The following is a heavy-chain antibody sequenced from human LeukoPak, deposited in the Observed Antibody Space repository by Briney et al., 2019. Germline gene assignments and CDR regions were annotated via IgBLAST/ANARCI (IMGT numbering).Heavy chain of an antibody. CDR1: GGSISSGSYY. D-gene: IGHD6-13*01. V-gene: IGHV4-61*02. CDR3: ARAAAAGLDS. Sequence: SETLSLTCTVSGGSISSGSYYWNWIRQPAGKGLEWIGRIYTSGSTNYNPSLKSRVTISADTSKNQFSLKLNSVTAADTAVYYCARAAAAGLDSWGQGTLVTVSS. J-gene: IGHJ4*02. CDR2: IYTSGST.